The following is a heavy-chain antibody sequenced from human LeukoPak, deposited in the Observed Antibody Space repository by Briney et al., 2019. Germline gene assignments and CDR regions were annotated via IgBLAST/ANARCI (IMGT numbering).Heavy chain of an antibody. D-gene: IGHD2-8*01. V-gene: IGHV3-33*08. Sequence: GSLRLSCETSGFTFSNYAMSWVRQAPGKGLEWVALIRPDGSDTYYADSVKGRFTISRDNSRSTLYLQMNSLGAEDTAVYYCARNVEYCSNGRCYFDSWGQGTLVTVSS. CDR2: IRPDGSDT. CDR3: ARNVEYCSNGRCYFDS. J-gene: IGHJ4*02. CDR1: GFTFSNYA.